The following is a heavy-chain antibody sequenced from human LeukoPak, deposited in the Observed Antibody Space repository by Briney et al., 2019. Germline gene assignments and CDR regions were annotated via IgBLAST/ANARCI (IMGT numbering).Heavy chain of an antibody. V-gene: IGHV3-21*01. CDR1: GFTFSSYS. CDR3: ARDPEYSSSSREFDY. CDR2: ISSSSSYI. Sequence: GGSLRLSCAASGFTFSSYSRNWVRQAPGKGLEWVASISSSSSYIYYADSMKGRFTISRDTDKNSLYLQMNSLRAADTAVYYCARDPEYSSSSREFDYWGQGTLVTVSS. D-gene: IGHD6-6*01. J-gene: IGHJ4*02.